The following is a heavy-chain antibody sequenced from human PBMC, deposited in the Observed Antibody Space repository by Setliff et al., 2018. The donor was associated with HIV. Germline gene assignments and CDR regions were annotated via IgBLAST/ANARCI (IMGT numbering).Heavy chain of an antibody. V-gene: IGHV4-39*01. CDR3: ARSKTFYDFWGGYYTHGAFKI. Sequence: SLTCSVSGGSFTSRSYYWGWIRQPPGKGLEWIGSIFYSGITYYNPSLKSRVTMSVDTSKNQFSLNLTSVTAADTAVYYCARSKTFYDFWGGYYTHGAFKIWGLGTMVTVSS. J-gene: IGHJ3*02. D-gene: IGHD3-3*01. CDR2: IFYSGIT. CDR1: GGSFTSRSYY.